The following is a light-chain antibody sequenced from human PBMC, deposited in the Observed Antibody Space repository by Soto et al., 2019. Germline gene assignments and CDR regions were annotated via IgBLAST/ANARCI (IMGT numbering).Light chain of an antibody. V-gene: IGKV3-15*01. CDR2: GAS. J-gene: IGKJ4*01. CDR3: QQYNNWPLT. CDR1: QSVSSSN. Sequence: EIVLTQSPGTLSLSPWERATLSCRASQSVSSSNLAWYQQKPGQAPRLLIYGASTRATGIPARFSGSGSGTEFTLTISSLQSEDFAVYYCQQYNNWPLTFGGGTKVDIK.